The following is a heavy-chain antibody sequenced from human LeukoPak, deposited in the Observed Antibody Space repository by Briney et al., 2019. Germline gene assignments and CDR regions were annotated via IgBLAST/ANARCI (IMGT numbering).Heavy chain of an antibody. V-gene: IGHV3-23*01. J-gene: IGHJ5*02. CDR3: VRDWGGIPAAGDL. CDR2: ISGSSGGST. D-gene: IGHD2-2*01. Sequence: GGSLRLSCAASGFTFSTYAMSWVRQAPGKGLEWVSAISGSSGGSTYYADSVKGRFTISRDNSKDTLDLQMNSLRAEDTAVYYCVRDWGGIPAAGDLWGQGTLVTVSS. CDR1: GFTFSTYA.